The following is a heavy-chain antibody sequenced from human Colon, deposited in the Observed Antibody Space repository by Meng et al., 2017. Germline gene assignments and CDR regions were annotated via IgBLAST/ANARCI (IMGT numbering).Heavy chain of an antibody. V-gene: IGHV4-4*02. CDR2: IFHAGNT. CDR1: VGSITNENW. CDR3: ARDFHSTMTVFDS. D-gene: IGHD3-22*01. J-gene: IGHJ4*02. Sequence: QGQRRASGPGLCKPSRTLSLSCPVPVGSITNENWWSWVRQPPGKGLEWIGEIFHAGNTNYNPSLKSRVTMSLDKSKNQFSLTLTSVTAADTAVYYCARDFHSTMTVFDSWGQGTLVTVSS.